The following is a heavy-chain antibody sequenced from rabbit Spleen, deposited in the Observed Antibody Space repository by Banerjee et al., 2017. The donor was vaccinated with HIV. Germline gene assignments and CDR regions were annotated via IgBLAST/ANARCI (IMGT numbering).Heavy chain of an antibody. J-gene: IGHJ6*01. CDR1: GFSFSSNYY. CDR3: ARDRNGDGGGWTYYGMDL. CDR2: IYAGSGSA. Sequence: QEQLEESGGDLVKPEGSLTLTCTASGFSFSSNYYMCWVRQAPGKGLEWIACIYAGSGSAYYASWAKGRFTISKTSSTTVTLQMTSLTAADTATYFCARDRNGDGGGWTYYGMDLWGPGTLVTVS. V-gene: IGHV1S45*01. D-gene: IGHD2-1*01.